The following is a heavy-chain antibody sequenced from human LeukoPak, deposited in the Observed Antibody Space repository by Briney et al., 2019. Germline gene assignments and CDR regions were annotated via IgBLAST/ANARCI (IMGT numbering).Heavy chain of an antibody. CDR2: IYYSGST. CDR1: GGSIRSSSYY. V-gene: IGHV4-39*01. D-gene: IGHD2-2*03. Sequence: PSETLSLTCTVSGGSIRSSSYYRGWLRQPPGKGLAWMESIYYSGSTYYNPAHKSRVTISVDTSKNQFSLKLSSVTAADTAVYYCARHGPLGYCSSTSCYGVTWFDPWGQGTLVTVSS. J-gene: IGHJ5*02. CDR3: ARHGPLGYCSSTSCYGVTWFDP.